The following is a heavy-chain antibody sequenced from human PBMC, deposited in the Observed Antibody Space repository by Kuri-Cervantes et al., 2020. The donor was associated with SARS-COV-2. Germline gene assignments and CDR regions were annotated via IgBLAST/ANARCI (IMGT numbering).Heavy chain of an antibody. CDR3: ARCPWGDGFDY. V-gene: IGHV4-61*02. Sequence: SETLSLTCTVSGGSLRSGDYYWSWIRQPAGKGLEWIGRIYTSGSTNYNPSLKSRVTISVDTSKNQFSLKLSSVTAADTAVYYCARCPWGDGFDYWGQGTLVTVSS. D-gene: IGHD5-24*01. CDR2: IYTSGST. J-gene: IGHJ4*02. CDR1: GGSLRSGDYY.